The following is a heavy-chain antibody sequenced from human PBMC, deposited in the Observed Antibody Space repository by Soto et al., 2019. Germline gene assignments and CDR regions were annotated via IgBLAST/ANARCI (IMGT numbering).Heavy chain of an antibody. D-gene: IGHD3-10*01. Sequence: QVQLVESGGGVVQPGRSLRLSCAASGFPFTTYGMHWVRKGPGKGLEWVVVISYDGSNKYYADSVKGRFTISRDNSKNTLYLQMNSLRPEDTALYYCVGGQYYFDYRGQGTLVTVSS. CDR3: VGGQYYFDY. CDR2: ISYDGSNK. J-gene: IGHJ4*02. CDR1: GFPFTTYG. V-gene: IGHV3-30*03.